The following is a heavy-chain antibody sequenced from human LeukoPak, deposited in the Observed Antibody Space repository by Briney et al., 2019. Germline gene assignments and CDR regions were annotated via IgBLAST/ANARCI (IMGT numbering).Heavy chain of an antibody. J-gene: IGHJ3*02. Sequence: SETLSLTCTVSGGSISSYYWSWIRQPPGKGLEWIGYIYYSGSTNYNPSLKSRVTISVDTSKNQFSLKLSSVTAADTAVYYCARDRYYYDSSGYIIWGQGTMVTVSS. CDR1: GGSISSYY. D-gene: IGHD3-22*01. V-gene: IGHV4-59*01. CDR2: IYYSGST. CDR3: ARDRYYYDSSGYII.